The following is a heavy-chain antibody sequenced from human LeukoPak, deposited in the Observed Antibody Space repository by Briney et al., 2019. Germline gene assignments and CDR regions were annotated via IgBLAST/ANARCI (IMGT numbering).Heavy chain of an antibody. D-gene: IGHD5-12*01. V-gene: IGHV3-7*01. CDR2: IKQDGSEK. J-gene: IGHJ4*02. CDR3: ARRVKGGYGDY. Sequence: PGGSLRLSCAASGFTFSSYAMSWVRQAPGKGLEWVANIKQDGSEKYYVDSVKGRFTISRDNAKNSLYLQMNSLRAEDTAVYYCARRVKGGYGDYWGQGTLVTVSS. CDR1: GFTFSSYA.